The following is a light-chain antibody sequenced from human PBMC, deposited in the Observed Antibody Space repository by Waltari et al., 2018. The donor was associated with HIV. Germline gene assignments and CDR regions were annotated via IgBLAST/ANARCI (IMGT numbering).Light chain of an antibody. V-gene: IGKV1-NL1*01. CDR1: QGISAS. CDR3: HHYYTIPYT. J-gene: IGKJ2*01. CDR2: GAA. Sequence: IQLAHSPSSLPASLGTRFTTPCRPGQGISASLPWYQHKSGQAPTLLVYGAARLESGVPSRFSGSGSGTDYTLTISSLQPEDSATYYCHHYYTIPYTFGQGTKLEIK.